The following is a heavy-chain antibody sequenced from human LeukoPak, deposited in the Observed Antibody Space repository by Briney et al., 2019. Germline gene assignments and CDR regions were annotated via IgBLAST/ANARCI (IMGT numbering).Heavy chain of an antibody. J-gene: IGHJ3*02. CDR2: IYPGDSDT. Sequence: GESLKISCKGSGYSFTNYWIGWVRQMPGKGLEWMGIIYPGDSDTKYSPSFQGQVTFSADKSISTAYLQWSSLKASDTAIYYCAIRNRGDGGGGSCHDDAFDIWGQGTMVTVSS. CDR3: AIRNRGDGGGGSCHDDAFDI. CDR1: GYSFTNYW. V-gene: IGHV5-51*01. D-gene: IGHD2-15*01.